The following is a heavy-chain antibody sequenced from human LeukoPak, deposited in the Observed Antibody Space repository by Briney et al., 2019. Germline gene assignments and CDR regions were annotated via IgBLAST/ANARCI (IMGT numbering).Heavy chain of an antibody. V-gene: IGHV3-30*18. J-gene: IGHJ4*02. CDR2: ISYDGSNK. Sequence: GGAPVLSCAASGFTLSSYGMHRGRQAPGQGLEWVAVISYDGSNKYYADSVKGRFTISRDNSKNTLYLQMNSLRAEDTAVYYCAKKEVAYDYWGQGTLVTVSS. CDR1: GFTLSSYG. D-gene: IGHD5-12*01. CDR3: AKKEVAYDY.